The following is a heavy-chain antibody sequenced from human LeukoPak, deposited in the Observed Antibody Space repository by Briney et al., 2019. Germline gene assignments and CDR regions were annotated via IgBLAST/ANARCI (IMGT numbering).Heavy chain of an antibody. CDR2: INHSGST. V-gene: IGHV4-34*01. D-gene: IGHD5-18*01. Sequence: SETLSLTCAVYGGSFSGYYWSWIRQPPGKELEWIGEINHSGSTNYNPSLKSRVTISVDTSKNQFSLKLSSVTAADTAVYYCARGRGVDTAVVTPFDYWGQGTLVTVSS. CDR3: ARGRGVDTAVVTPFDY. J-gene: IGHJ4*02. CDR1: GGSFSGYY.